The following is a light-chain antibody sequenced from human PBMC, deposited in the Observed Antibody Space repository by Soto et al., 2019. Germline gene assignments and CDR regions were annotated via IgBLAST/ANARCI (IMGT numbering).Light chain of an antibody. V-gene: IGLV1-47*01. Sequence: QSVLTQPPSASETPGQRVTISCSGSSSNIGSNYVYWYQQLPATAPKLLIYRNNQRPSGVPDRFSGSKSGTSASLAISGLRSEDEADYYCAAWDDSLSGVVFGGGTQLTVL. CDR3: AAWDDSLSGVV. CDR1: SSNIGSNY. CDR2: RNN. J-gene: IGLJ7*01.